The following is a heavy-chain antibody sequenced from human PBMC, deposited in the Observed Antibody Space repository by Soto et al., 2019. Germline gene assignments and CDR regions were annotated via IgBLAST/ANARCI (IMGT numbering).Heavy chain of an antibody. CDR2: IWYDGSNK. D-gene: IGHD3-3*01. V-gene: IGHV3-33*01. J-gene: IGHJ6*02. CDR1: GFTFSSYG. CDR3: ARDSYYDLWSGRQTALGGRYYGMDV. Sequence: QVQLVESGGGVVQPGRSLRLSCAASGFTFSSYGMHWVRQAPGKGLEWVAVIWYDGSNKYYADSVKGRFTISRDNSKNTLYLQMNSLRAEDTAVYYCARDSYYDLWSGRQTALGGRYYGMDVWGQGTTVTVSS.